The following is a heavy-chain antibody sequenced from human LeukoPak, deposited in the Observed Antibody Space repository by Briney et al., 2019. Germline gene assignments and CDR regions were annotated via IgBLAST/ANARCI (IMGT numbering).Heavy chain of an antibody. J-gene: IGHJ4*02. CDR3: GGHFDRSGHYPIDY. CDR1: AFTFSNYA. D-gene: IGHD3-22*01. V-gene: IGHV3-30-3*01. CDR2: ISNDGSKK. Sequence: GGSLRLSCAASAFTFSNYALHWVRQAPGRGLEWMAAISNDGSKKYYADSVKGRFTISRDNSRNTLYLQMSSLRAEDTAVYFCGGHFDRSGHYPIDYWGQGTLVTVSS.